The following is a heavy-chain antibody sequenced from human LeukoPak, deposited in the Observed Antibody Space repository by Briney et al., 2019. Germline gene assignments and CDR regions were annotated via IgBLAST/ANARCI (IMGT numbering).Heavy chain of an antibody. CDR2: IYHSGST. CDR3: ARVGIAAAGSYYGMDV. V-gene: IGHV4-4*02. CDR1: GGSISSSNW. J-gene: IGHJ6*02. Sequence: SETLSLTCAVSGGSISSSNWWSWVRQPPGKGLEWIGEIYHSGSTNYNPSLKSRVTISVDKSKNQFSLKLSSVTAADTAVYYCARVGIAAAGSYYGMDVWGQGTTVTVSS. D-gene: IGHD6-13*01.